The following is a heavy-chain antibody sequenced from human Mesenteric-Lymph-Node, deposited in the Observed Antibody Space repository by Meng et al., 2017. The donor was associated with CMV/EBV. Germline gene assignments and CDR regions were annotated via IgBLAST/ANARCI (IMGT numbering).Heavy chain of an antibody. V-gene: IGHV1-18*01. CDR3: ARDHRGYCSSTSCRPFDY. D-gene: IGHD2-2*01. CDR2: ISAYNGNT. J-gene: IGHJ4*02. Sequence: ASVKVSCKVSGYTLTELSMHWVRQAPGQGLEWMGWISAYNGNTNYAQKLQGRVTMTTDTSTSTAYMELRSLRSDDTAVYYCARDHRGYCSSTSCRPFDYWGQGTLVTVSS. CDR1: GYTLTELS.